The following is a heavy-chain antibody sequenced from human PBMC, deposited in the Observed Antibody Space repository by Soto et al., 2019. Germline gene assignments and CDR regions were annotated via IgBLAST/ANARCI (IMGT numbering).Heavy chain of an antibody. Sequence: QVELVQSGPEVKKPGASVKVSCKASGYSFTNYAIGWVRQAPGQGLEWVGWISPFHGDTNYAQNFQGRITVTTDSSTSTAYMDLGRLRSDDTAVYYCARSDHVDRYFDYWGQGTRITASS. CDR1: GYSFTNYA. D-gene: IGHD3-16*01. V-gene: IGHV1-18*01. CDR3: ARSDHVDRYFDY. CDR2: ISPFHGDT. J-gene: IGHJ4*02.